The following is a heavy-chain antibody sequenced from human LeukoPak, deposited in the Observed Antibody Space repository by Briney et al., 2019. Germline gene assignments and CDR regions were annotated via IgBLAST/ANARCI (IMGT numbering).Heavy chain of an antibody. CDR3: ARDPRPAISRFH. CDR2: ISSSGSTI. J-gene: IGHJ4*02. CDR1: GFTFSDYY. V-gene: IGHV3-11*01. D-gene: IGHD1-14*01. Sequence: GGSLRLSCAASGFTFSDYYMSWVRQAPGKGLEWVSYISSSGSTIYYADSVKGRFTISRDNAKNSLYLQMNSLRAEDTAVYYCARDPRPAISRFHWGQGTLVTVSS.